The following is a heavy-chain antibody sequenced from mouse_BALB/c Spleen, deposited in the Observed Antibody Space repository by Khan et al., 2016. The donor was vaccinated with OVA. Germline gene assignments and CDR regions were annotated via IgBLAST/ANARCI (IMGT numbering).Heavy chain of an antibody. CDR2: ISYSGNT. Sequence: EVQLLETGPGLVKPSQSLSLTCTVTGYSITSDYAWNWIRQFPGNKLEWMGFISYSGNTNYNPSLKSRISITRNTSKNQFFLQLHSVTTEDTATYYCARVYGGDFDYWGQGTTLTVSS. J-gene: IGHJ2*01. V-gene: IGHV3-2*02. CDR1: GYSITSDYA. D-gene: IGHD1-1*01. CDR3: ARVYGGDFDY.